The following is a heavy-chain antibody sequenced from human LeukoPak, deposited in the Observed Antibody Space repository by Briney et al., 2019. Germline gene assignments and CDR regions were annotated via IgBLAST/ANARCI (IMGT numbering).Heavy chain of an antibody. V-gene: IGHV1-18*01. D-gene: IGHD5-12*01. CDR2: ISAYNGNT. CDR1: GYTFTSYG. J-gene: IGHJ4*02. Sequence: ASVKVSCKPSGYTFTSYGISWVRQAPGQGLEWMGWISAYNGNTDYAQKFQGRVTMTTDTSTSTAHMELRSLRSDDTAVYYCARDTFGGYDWDFDYWGQGTLVTVSS. CDR3: ARDTFGGYDWDFDY.